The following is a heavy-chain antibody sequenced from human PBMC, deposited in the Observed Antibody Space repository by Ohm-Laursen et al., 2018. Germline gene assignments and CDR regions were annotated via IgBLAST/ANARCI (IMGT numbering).Heavy chain of an antibody. V-gene: IGHV3-9*01. J-gene: IGHJ3*02. CDR2: ISWSSGSI. CDR3: AKGAYYYDSSGYYPLRAAFDI. D-gene: IGHD3-22*01. Sequence: SLRLSCAASGFTFDDYAMHWVRQAPGKGLEWVSGISWSSGSIGYADSVKGRFTISRDNAKNSLYLQMNSLRAEDTALYYCAKGAYYYDSSGYYPLRAAFDIWGQGTMVTVSS. CDR1: GFTFDDYA.